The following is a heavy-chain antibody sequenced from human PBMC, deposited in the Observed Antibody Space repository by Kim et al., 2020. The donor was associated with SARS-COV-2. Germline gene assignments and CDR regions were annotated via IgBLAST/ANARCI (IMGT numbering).Heavy chain of an antibody. J-gene: IGHJ4*02. D-gene: IGHD3-3*01. CDR3: AKEPYYDFWSGYYFDY. CDR2: ISGSGGST. V-gene: IGHV3-23*01. CDR1: GFTFSNYA. Sequence: GGSLRLSCAASGFTFSNYAMSWVRQAPGKGLEWVSAISGSGGSTYYADSVKGRFTISRDNSKNTLYLQMNSLRAEDTAVYYCAKEPYYDFWSGYYFDYWGQGTLVPVSS.